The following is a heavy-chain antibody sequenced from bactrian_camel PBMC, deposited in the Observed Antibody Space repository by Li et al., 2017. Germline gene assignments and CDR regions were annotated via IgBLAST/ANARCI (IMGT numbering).Heavy chain of an antibody. J-gene: IGHJ6*01. CDR3: AADSRPTCSTWLLLLRLDFGY. CDR2: VSTLGGAT. Sequence: DVQLVESGGGSVQDGGSLRLSCAASGFTYSRYCMGWFRQAAGEEREAVECVSTLGGATYYAHSVKRRFTISQGNSKNTAYLQMNSLKPEDTAMYYCAADSRPTCSTWLLLLRLDFGYWGRGTQVTVS. V-gene: IGHV3S40*01. CDR1: GFTYSRYC. D-gene: IGHD2*01.